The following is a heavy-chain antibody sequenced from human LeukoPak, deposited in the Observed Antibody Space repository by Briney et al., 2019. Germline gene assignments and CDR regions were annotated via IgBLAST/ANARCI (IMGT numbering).Heavy chain of an antibody. V-gene: IGHV3-33*01. Sequence: PGGSLRLSCAASGFTFSNYGMHWVRQAPGKGLEWVAVIWYDGSNKYYADSVKGRFIISRDNSKNTLYLQMNSLRAEDTAVYYCARDISGYYYFDYRGQGTLVTVPS. CDR1: GFTFSNYG. CDR2: IWYDGSNK. CDR3: ARDISGYYYFDY. J-gene: IGHJ4*02. D-gene: IGHD3-22*01.